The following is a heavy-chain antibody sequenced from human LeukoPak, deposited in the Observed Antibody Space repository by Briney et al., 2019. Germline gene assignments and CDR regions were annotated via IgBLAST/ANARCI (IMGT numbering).Heavy chain of an antibody. Sequence: SETLSLTCNVSGGSFNGYYWTWIRQPPGKGLEWIAEINHFGTTNHNPSLKSRVTISVDKSKNQFSLKLSSVTAADTAMYYCARGSIAAAALDYWGQGTLVTVSS. V-gene: IGHV4-34*01. D-gene: IGHD6-13*01. J-gene: IGHJ4*02. CDR1: GGSFNGYY. CDR3: ARGSIAAAALDY. CDR2: INHFGTT.